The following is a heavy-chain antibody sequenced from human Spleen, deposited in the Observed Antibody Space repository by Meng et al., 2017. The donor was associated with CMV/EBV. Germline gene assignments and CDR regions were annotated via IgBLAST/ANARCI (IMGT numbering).Heavy chain of an antibody. V-gene: IGHV3-74*01. D-gene: IGHD2-8*01. CDR2: INSAGSLT. CDR1: GFTFSTYW. Sequence: VQLVESGGGLVQSGGSLRLSCAASGFTFSTYWMHWVRQDPGKGPVWVSRINSAGSLTSYADSVKGRFTISRDNAKDTLYLQMDGLRADDTAIYFCARGMGDYWGQGSLVTVSS. J-gene: IGHJ4*02. CDR3: ARGMGDY.